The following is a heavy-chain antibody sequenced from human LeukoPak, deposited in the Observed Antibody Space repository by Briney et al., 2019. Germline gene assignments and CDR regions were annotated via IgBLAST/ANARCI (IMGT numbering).Heavy chain of an antibody. J-gene: IGHJ4*02. Sequence: SGGYLRLSCAASGFTFSSYAMSWVRQAPGKGLEWVSAIIGSGGSTYYADSVKGRFTISRDNSKNTLYLQMNSLRAEDTAVYYCAKYGAQLLWFGEFQYYFDYWGQGTLVTVSS. CDR2: IIGSGGST. CDR3: AKYGAQLLWFGEFQYYFDY. D-gene: IGHD3-10*01. CDR1: GFTFSSYA. V-gene: IGHV3-23*01.